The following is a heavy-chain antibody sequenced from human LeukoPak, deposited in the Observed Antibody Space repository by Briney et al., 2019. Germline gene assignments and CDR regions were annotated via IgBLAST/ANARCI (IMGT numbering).Heavy chain of an antibody. CDR2: IYYSGST. V-gene: IGHV4-30-4*01. CDR3: ARTRTDYGDYVQDY. J-gene: IGHJ4*02. D-gene: IGHD4-17*01. CDR1: GGSISSGDYY. Sequence: SETLSLTCTVSGGSISSGDYYWSWIRQPPGNGLEWIGYIYYSGSTYYNPSLKSRVTISVDTSKNQFSLKLSSVTAADTAVYYCARTRTDYGDYVQDYWGQGTLVTVSS.